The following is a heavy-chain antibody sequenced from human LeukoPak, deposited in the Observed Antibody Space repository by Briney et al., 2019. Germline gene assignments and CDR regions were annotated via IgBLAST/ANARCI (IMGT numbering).Heavy chain of an antibody. CDR2: ISWNSGSI. CDR1: GFTFDDYA. V-gene: IGHV3-9*01. CDR3: ARWGVWWVRFDAFDI. Sequence: PGGSLRLSCAASGFTFDDYAMHWVRQAPGKGLEWVSGISWNSGSIGYADSVKGRFTISRDNAKNSLYLQMNSLRAEDTALYYCARWGVWWVRFDAFDIWGQGTMVTVSS. J-gene: IGHJ3*02. D-gene: IGHD5-12*01.